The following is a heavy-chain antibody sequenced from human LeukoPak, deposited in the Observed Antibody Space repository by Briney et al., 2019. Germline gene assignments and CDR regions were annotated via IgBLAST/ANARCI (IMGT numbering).Heavy chain of an antibody. Sequence: PGGSLRLSCAASGFTFSSYSMNWVRQAPGKGLEWVSYISSSSSTIYYADSVKGRFTISRDNAKNSLYLQMNSLRAEDTAVYYCARAGGGYCSGGSCYSAYWGQGTLVTVSS. J-gene: IGHJ4*02. CDR1: GFTFSSYS. CDR2: ISSSSSTI. D-gene: IGHD2-15*01. V-gene: IGHV3-48*04. CDR3: ARAGGGYCSGGSCYSAY.